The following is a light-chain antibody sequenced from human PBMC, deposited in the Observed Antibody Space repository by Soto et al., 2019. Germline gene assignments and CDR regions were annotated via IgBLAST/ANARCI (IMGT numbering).Light chain of an antibody. V-gene: IGLV2-14*03. CDR3: SSYSTISNLV. Sequence: QSVLTQPASVSGSPGQSITISCSGTNTDVGAYDYFSWYQQHPGKAPKLILYDVINRPSGVSDRFSGSKSGNTASLTISGLQAEDEAEYFCSSYSTISNLVLGTGTKVTVL. J-gene: IGLJ1*01. CDR2: DVI. CDR1: NTDVGAYDY.